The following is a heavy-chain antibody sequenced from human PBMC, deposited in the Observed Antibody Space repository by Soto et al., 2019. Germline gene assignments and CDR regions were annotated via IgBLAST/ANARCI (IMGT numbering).Heavy chain of an antibody. D-gene: IGHD5-18*01. J-gene: IGHJ4*02. Sequence: ASVKVSCKASGYTFTSYYMHWVRQAPGQGLEWMGIINPSGGSTSYAQKFQGRVTMTRDTSTSTVYMELSSLRSEDTAVYYCARDGTAMVPKRPFDYWGQGTLVTVSS. CDR2: INPSGGST. V-gene: IGHV1-46*01. CDR1: GYTFTSYY. CDR3: ARDGTAMVPKRPFDY.